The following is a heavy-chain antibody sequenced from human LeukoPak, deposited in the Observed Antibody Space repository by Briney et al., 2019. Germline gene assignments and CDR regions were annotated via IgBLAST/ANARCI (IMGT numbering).Heavy chain of an antibody. CDR3: ARAGQAYYFDY. V-gene: IGHV4-61*02. CDR2: IYTSGGT. Sequence: SQTLSLTCTVSGGSISSGSYYWSWIRQPAGKGLEWIGRIYTSGGTNYNPSLKSRVTISVDTSKNQFSLKLSSVTAADTAVYYCARAGQAYYFDYWGQGTLVTVSS. CDR1: GGSISSGSYY. J-gene: IGHJ4*02. D-gene: IGHD3-10*01.